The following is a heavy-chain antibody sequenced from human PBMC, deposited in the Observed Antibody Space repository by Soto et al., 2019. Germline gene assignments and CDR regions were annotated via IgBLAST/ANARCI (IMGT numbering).Heavy chain of an antibody. D-gene: IGHD4-17*01. CDR3: ARDAQTRHDYGGNLNSGWFDP. CDR2: IIPIFGTA. J-gene: IGHJ5*02. V-gene: IGHV1-69*01. CDR1: GGTFSSYA. Sequence: QVQQVQSGAEVKKPGSSVKVSCKASGGTFSSYASSWVRQAPGQGLEWMGGIIPIFGTANYAQKFQGRDTITADESTSTTYMELSSLRSEDTGVYYCARDAQTRHDYGGNLNSGWFDPRGQGTLVTVSS.